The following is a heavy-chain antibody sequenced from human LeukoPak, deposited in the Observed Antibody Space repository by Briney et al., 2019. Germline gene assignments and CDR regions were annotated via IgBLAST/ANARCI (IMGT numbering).Heavy chain of an antibody. V-gene: IGHV4-4*07. Sequence: PSETLSLTCTVSGGSISSYYWSWIRQPAGKGLEWIGRIYTSGSTNYNPSLKSRVTMSVDTSKNQFSLKLSSVTAADTAVYYCARQYCSSTSCYYRAWFLGWFDPWGQGTLVTDSS. CDR1: GGSISSYY. D-gene: IGHD2-2*01. CDR3: ARQYCSSTSCYYRAWFLGWFDP. CDR2: IYTSGST. J-gene: IGHJ5*02.